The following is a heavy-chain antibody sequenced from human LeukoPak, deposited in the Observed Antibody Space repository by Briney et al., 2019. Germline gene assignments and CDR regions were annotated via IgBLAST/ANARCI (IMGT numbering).Heavy chain of an antibody. CDR2: TYHSGST. Sequence: PSETLSPTCTVSGYSISSSYYWGWIRQPPGKGLEWIGSTYHSGSTYYNPSLKSRVTISVDTSKNQFSLKLSSVTAADTAVYYCASGSGGSRYNWFDPWGQGTLVTVSS. J-gene: IGHJ5*02. V-gene: IGHV4-38-2*02. CDR1: GYSISSSYY. D-gene: IGHD2-15*01. CDR3: ASGSGGSRYNWFDP.